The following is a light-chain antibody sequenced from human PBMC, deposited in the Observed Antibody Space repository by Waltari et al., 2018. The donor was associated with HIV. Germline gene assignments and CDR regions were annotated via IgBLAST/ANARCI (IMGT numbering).Light chain of an antibody. CDR3: CSYGGDDTLV. Sequence: QSALTQPASVSGSLGQSITISCTGGSTHVGSYSLVSWYQNRPGQAPALIIYDDSKRPLGISSRFSGSKSGNTASLTISGLQSEDEADYYCCSYGGDDTLVFGGGTKVTAL. J-gene: IGLJ3*02. V-gene: IGLV2-23*01. CDR2: DDS. CDR1: STHVGSYSL.